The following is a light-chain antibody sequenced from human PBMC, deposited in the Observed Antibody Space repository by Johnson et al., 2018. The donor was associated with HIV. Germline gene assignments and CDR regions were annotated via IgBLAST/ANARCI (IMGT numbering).Light chain of an antibody. V-gene: IGLV1-51*02. CDR3: GTWDSSLSAGV. J-gene: IGLJ1*01. CDR1: SSNIGNNY. Sequence: QSVLKQPPSVSAAPGQKVTISCSGSSSNIGNNYVSWYQQLPGTAPKLLIYENNKRPSGIPDRFSGSKSGTSATLGITGLQTGDEADYYCGTWDSSLSAGVFGAGTNVTVL. CDR2: ENN.